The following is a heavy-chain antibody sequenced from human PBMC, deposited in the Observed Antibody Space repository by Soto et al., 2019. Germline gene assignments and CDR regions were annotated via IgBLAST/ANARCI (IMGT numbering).Heavy chain of an antibody. CDR2: LSAYNGDT. CDR3: ARWSAIVGGAEALDV. D-gene: IGHD1-26*01. Sequence: GASVKVSCKASGGTFINYGITWVRQARGQGLEWMGWLSAYNGDTSSSEKLQDRFTMTTDTSTNTVYMDLRSLTSDDTAVYYCARWSAIVGGAEALDVWGQGTMVTVSS. CDR1: GGTFINYG. V-gene: IGHV1-18*01. J-gene: IGHJ3*01.